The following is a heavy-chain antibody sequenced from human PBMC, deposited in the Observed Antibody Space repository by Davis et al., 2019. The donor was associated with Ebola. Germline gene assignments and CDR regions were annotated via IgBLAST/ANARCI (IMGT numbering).Heavy chain of an antibody. Sequence: ASVKVSCKASGGTFNSYTVSWVRQAAGQGLEWMGWMNPTSGNTGYAQKIEGRVTMTRDASISTAYMELRSLTSEDTAVYYCARSRGWLFLYGMDVWGQGTTVTASS. CDR3: ARSRGWLFLYGMDV. CDR2: MNPTSGNT. V-gene: IGHV1-8*02. J-gene: IGHJ6*02. CDR1: GGTFNSYT. D-gene: IGHD3-9*01.